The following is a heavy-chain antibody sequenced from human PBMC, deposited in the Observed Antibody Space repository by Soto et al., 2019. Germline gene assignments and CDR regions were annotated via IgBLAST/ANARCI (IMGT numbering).Heavy chain of an antibody. V-gene: IGHV4-4*02. CDR3: ARERVTKGPRYFDY. CDR2: IYHSGST. D-gene: IGHD4-17*01. CDR1: SGSSSSSNW. Sequence: PSETLSLTCAVSSGSSSSSNWWSWVRQPPGKGLEWIGEIYHSGSTNYNPSLKSRVTISVDKSKNQFSPKLSSVTAADTAVYYCARERVTKGPRYFDYWGQGTLVTAPQ. J-gene: IGHJ4*02.